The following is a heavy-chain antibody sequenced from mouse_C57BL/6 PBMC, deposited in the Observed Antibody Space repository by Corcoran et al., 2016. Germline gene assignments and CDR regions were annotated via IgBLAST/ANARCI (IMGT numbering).Heavy chain of an antibody. Sequence: EVQLQQSGPELVKPGASVKISCKASGYTFTDYYMNWVKQSHGKSLEWIGDINPNNGGTSYNQKFKGKATLTVDKSSSTAYMELRSLTSEDSAVYYCARRGRGTLMDYWGQGTSVTVSS. V-gene: IGHV1-26*01. CDR1: GYTFTDYY. CDR3: ARRGRGTLMDY. J-gene: IGHJ4*01. CDR2: INPNNGGT.